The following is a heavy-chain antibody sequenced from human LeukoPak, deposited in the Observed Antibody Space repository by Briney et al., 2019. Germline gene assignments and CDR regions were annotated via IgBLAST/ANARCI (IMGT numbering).Heavy chain of an antibody. Sequence: PGESLKISCKGSGYSFTSYWIGWVRQMPGKGLEWMGIIYPGDSDTRYSPSFQGQVTISADKSISTAYLQWSSLKASDTAMYYCARQVSQQLVRRGAFDIWGQGTMVTVSS. CDR3: ARQVSQQLVRRGAFDI. J-gene: IGHJ3*02. CDR2: IYPGDSDT. V-gene: IGHV5-51*01. CDR1: GYSFTSYW. D-gene: IGHD6-13*01.